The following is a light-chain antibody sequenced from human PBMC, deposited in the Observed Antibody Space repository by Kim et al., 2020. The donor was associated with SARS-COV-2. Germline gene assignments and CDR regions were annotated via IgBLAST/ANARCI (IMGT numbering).Light chain of an antibody. V-gene: IGLV3-27*01. J-gene: IGLJ2*01. Sequence: GSPSQTSRIASSGDVLAKKYARWFQQKPGQAPVLVIYKDSERPSGIPERFSGSSSGTTVTLTISGAQVEDEADYYCYSAADNNRVFGGGTQLTVL. CDR1: VLAKKY. CDR2: KDS. CDR3: YSAADNNRV.